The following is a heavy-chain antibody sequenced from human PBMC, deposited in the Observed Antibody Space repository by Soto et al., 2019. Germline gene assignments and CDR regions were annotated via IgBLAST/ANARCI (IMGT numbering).Heavy chain of an antibody. Sequence: GGSLRLSCAASGFTFNTYWMSWVRQAPGKGLEWVANIKPDGSEKWYVDSVKGRFTISRDNAKNSLYLQMNSLRAEDPAVYFCARGDYYDTSGPFSDAFDIWGQGTMVTVS. CDR1: GFTFNTYW. J-gene: IGHJ3*02. CDR3: ARGDYYDTSGPFSDAFDI. D-gene: IGHD3-22*01. CDR2: IKPDGSEK. V-gene: IGHV3-7*04.